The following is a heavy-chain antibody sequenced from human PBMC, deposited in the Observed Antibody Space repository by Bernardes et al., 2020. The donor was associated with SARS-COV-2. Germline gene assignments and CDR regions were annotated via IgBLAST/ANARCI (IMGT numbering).Heavy chain of an antibody. V-gene: IGHV3-11*01. D-gene: IGHD2-2*02. CDR1: GFTFSYYY. CDR3: ARDASYCSSTSCYTADWFDP. Sequence: GGSLRLSCAASGFTFSYYYMSWIRQAPGKGLEWVSYISSSGSTIYYADSVKGRFTISRDNAKNSLYLQMNSLRAEDTAVYYCARDASYCSSTSCYTADWFDPWGQGTLVTVSS. J-gene: IGHJ5*02. CDR2: ISSSGSTI.